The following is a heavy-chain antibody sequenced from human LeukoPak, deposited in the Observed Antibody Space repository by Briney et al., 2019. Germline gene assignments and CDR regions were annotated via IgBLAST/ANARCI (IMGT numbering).Heavy chain of an antibody. CDR3: ARGSMVRGVLRYNWFDP. CDR2: INSDGSST. D-gene: IGHD3-10*01. V-gene: IGHV3-74*01. Sequence: PGGSLRLSCAASGFTFSSYWMHWVRQALGKGLVCVSRINSDGSSTSYADSVKGRFTISRDNAKNTLYLQMNSLRAEDTAVYYCARGSMVRGVLRYNWFDPWGQGTLVTVSS. J-gene: IGHJ5*02. CDR1: GFTFSSYW.